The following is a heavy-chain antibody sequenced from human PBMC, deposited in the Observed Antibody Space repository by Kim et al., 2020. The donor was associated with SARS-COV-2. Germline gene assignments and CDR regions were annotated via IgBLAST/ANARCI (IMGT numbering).Heavy chain of an antibody. V-gene: IGHV2-5*01. J-gene: IGHJ1*01. CDR3: AHRRIAAAGTGYFQH. Sequence: PSLKSRLTITKDTSKNQVVLTMTNMDPVDTATYYCAHRRIAAAGTGYFQHWGQGTLVTVSS. D-gene: IGHD6-13*01.